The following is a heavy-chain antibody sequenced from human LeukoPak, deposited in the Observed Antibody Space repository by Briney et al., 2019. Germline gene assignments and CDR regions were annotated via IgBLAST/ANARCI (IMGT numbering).Heavy chain of an antibody. Sequence: GGSLRLSCAGSGFTFSDYPMTWVRQAPGKGLEWVSAISGSRGHTYYADSVRGRFTISRDNSKNTLYLQMNSLGVEDTAVYYCVKDLGITAAHIFDYWGQGTLVTVSS. V-gene: IGHV3-23*01. D-gene: IGHD6-13*01. CDR2: ISGSRGHT. J-gene: IGHJ4*02. CDR3: VKDLGITAAHIFDY. CDR1: GFTFSDYP.